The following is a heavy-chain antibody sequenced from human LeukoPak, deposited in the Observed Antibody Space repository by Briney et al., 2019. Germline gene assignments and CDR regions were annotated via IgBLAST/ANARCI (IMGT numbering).Heavy chain of an antibody. CDR1: GFTFSSYG. CDR3: ARSLYCTNGVCSGAYFDY. V-gene: IGHV3-33*01. D-gene: IGHD2-8*01. CDR2: IWYDGSNK. Sequence: SGGSLRLSCAASGFTFSSYGMHWVRQALGKGLEWVAVIWYDGSNKYYADSVKGRFTISRDNSKNTLYLQMNSLRAEDTAVYYCARSLYCTNGVCSGAYFDYWGQGTLVTVSS. J-gene: IGHJ4*02.